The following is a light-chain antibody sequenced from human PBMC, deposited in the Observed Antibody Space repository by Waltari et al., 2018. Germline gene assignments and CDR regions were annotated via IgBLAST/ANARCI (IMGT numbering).Light chain of an antibody. V-gene: IGLV8-61*01. Sequence: QTVLTQEPSLSVSPGGTVTTTCALSSDSVSSTSYATWYQQTPGLPPRTLVYKGNGRSSGVPDRFSGSILGNKAALTITGAQADDESDYYCSMYMGSGIWVFGGGTKLTVL. CDR1: SDSVSSTSY. CDR2: KGN. J-gene: IGLJ3*02. CDR3: SMYMGSGIWV.